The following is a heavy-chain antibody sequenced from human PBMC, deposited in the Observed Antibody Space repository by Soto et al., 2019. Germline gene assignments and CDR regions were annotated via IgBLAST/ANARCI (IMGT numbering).Heavy chain of an antibody. J-gene: IGHJ5*02. D-gene: IGHD6-13*01. CDR1: GGSISSGGYY. CDR2: IYYSGST. Sequence: SETLSLTCTVSGGSISSGGYYWSWIRQHPGKGLEWIGYIYYSGSTYYNPSLKSRVTISVDTSKNQFSLKLSSVTAADTAVYYCARSALGAAAAWFDPWGQGTLVTVSS. V-gene: IGHV4-31*03. CDR3: ARSALGAAAAWFDP.